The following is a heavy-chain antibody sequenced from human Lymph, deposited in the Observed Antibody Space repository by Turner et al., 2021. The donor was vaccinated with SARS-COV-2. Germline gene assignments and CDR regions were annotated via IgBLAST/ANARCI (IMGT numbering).Heavy chain of an antibody. J-gene: IGHJ3*01. CDR3: ARGGLYYYDSSAYYGDAFDF. V-gene: IGHV1-2*02. CDR1: GYTFTGYY. Sequence: QVQLVQSGAEVKEPGASVKVSCKPSGYTFTGYYMHWVRQAPGQGLEWMGWINPDSGGTNYAQNFQDRVTMTRDTSISTAYMELSRLRSDDTAVYYCARGGLYYYDSSAYYGDAFDFWGQGTMVTVSS. CDR2: INPDSGGT. D-gene: IGHD3-22*01.